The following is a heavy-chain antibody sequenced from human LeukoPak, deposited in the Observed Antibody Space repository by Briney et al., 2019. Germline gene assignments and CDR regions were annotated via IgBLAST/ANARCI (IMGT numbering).Heavy chain of an antibody. Sequence: SETLSLTCTVSGGSISSYYWSWIRQPPGKGLEWIGYIYYSGSTNYNPSLKSRVTISVDTSKNQSSLKLTSVTAADTAVYYCARGMYYDILTGLPNWFDPWGQGTLVTVSS. CDR3: ARGMYYDILTGLPNWFDP. J-gene: IGHJ5*02. CDR1: GGSISSYY. CDR2: IYYSGST. D-gene: IGHD3-9*01. V-gene: IGHV4-59*08.